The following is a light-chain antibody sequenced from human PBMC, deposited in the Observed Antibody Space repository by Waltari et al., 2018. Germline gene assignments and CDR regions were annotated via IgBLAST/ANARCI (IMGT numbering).Light chain of an antibody. CDR1: QSILYSSNNKNY. CDR3: QQYYNVPFT. Sequence: DIVMTQSPDSLAVSLGERATINCKSSQSILYSSNNKNYLACYQQNPGQPPKLLISWASTRESGVPDRFSGSGSGTDFTLTISSLQAEDVAVYYCQQYYNVPFTFGPGTKVDVK. CDR2: WAS. J-gene: IGKJ3*01. V-gene: IGKV4-1*01.